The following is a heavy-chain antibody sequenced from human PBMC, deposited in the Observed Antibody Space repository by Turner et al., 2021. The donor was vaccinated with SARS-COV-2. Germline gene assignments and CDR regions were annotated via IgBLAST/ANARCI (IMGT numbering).Heavy chain of an antibody. CDR2: ISSLSNYI. CDR3: VSAGAFVVVPARPYYNSGMDV. CDR1: GLTFSSYG. Sequence: EVQLVESGGGLVKPGGSLRLSCADSGLTFSSYGMNWVRHAPGKGLEWVSSISSLSNYIYYADSVKGRFTISRDNAKNSLYLQMNSLRAEDTAVYYCVSAGAFVVVPARPYYNSGMDVWGQGTTVTVSS. D-gene: IGHD2-2*01. V-gene: IGHV3-21*01. J-gene: IGHJ6*02.